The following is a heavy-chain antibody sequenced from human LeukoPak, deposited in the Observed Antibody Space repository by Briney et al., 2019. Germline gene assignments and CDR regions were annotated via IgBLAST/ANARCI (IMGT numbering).Heavy chain of an antibody. J-gene: IGHJ6*03. V-gene: IGHV4-34*01. CDR1: GGSFSGYY. CDR3: ASVRGYCSSTSCYGLHYMDV. Sequence: SETLSLTCAVYGGSFSGYYWSWIRQPPGKGLEWIGEINHSGSTNYNPSLKSRVTISVDMSKNQFSLKLSSVTAADTAVYYCASVRGYCSSTSCYGLHYMDVWGKGTTVTVSS. D-gene: IGHD2-2*01. CDR2: INHSGST.